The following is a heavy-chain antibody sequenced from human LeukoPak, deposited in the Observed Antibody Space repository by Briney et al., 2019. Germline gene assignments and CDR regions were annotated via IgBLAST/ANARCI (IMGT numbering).Heavy chain of an antibody. J-gene: IGHJ6*02. V-gene: IGHV1-2*02. Sequence: ASVKVSCKASGYTFTGYYMHWVRQAPGQGLEWMGWVNPNSGGTNYAQKFQGRVTMTRDTSISTAYMELSRLRSDDTAVYYCARRKGSTNYYYYGMDVWGQGTTVTVSS. CDR3: ARRKGSTNYYYYGMDV. CDR2: VNPNSGGT. CDR1: GYTFTGYY.